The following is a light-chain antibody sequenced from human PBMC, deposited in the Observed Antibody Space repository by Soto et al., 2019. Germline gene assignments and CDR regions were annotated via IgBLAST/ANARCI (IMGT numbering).Light chain of an antibody. J-gene: IGKJ1*01. V-gene: IGKV3-20*01. CDR3: QQYGTSPQT. CDR2: GAS. CDR1: QSVSSSY. Sequence: EIVMTQSPATLSVSPGERATLSCRASQSVSSSYLAWYQQKPGQAPRLLIYGASTRATGIPARFSGSGSGTEFTLTISRLEPEDFAVYYCQQYGTSPQTFGQGTKVDIK.